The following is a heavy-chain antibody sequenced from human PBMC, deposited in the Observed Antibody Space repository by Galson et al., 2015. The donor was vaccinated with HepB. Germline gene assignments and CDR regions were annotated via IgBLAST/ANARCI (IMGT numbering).Heavy chain of an antibody. J-gene: IGHJ5*02. CDR1: GFIFNPYN. CDR2: LWHDGSNK. V-gene: IGHV3-33*01. CDR3: VRDAYNTSSGWFDP. Sequence: SLRLSCAASGFIFNPYNMHWVRQAPGKGLEWVAILWHDGSNKYYADSVKGRFTISRDNSRNTLHLQMNSLRAEDTAVYYCVRDAYNTSSGWFDPWGQGTLVTVSS. D-gene: IGHD6-6*01.